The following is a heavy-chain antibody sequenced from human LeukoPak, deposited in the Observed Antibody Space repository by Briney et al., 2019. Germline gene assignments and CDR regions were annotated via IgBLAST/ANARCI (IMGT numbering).Heavy chain of an antibody. D-gene: IGHD3-3*01. J-gene: IGHJ4*02. Sequence: PSETLSLTCAVSGYSISSGYYWGWIRQPPGKGLEWIGSIYHSGSTYYNPSLKSRVTISVDTSKNQFSLKLSSVTAPDTAVYYCARASYYDFWSGYHYYFDYWGQGTLVTVSS. CDR2: IYHSGST. CDR1: GYSISSGYY. CDR3: ARASYYDFWSGYHYYFDY. V-gene: IGHV4-38-2*01.